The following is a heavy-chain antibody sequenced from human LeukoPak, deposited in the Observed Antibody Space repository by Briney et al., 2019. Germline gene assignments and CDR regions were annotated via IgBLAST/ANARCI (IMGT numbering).Heavy chain of an antibody. CDR1: GGSISGYS. Sequence: SETLSLTCTVSGGSISGYSWSWIRQSPGGGLEWIGYIYYSGDTAYNPSLRSRVTMSVDTSKNQLSLQLSSMTTADTAVYYCARSRYYYDSSGYPHVGNFDYWGQGTLVTVSS. V-gene: IGHV4-59*01. J-gene: IGHJ4*02. CDR3: ARSRYYYDSSGYPHVGNFDY. CDR2: IYYSGDT. D-gene: IGHD3-22*01.